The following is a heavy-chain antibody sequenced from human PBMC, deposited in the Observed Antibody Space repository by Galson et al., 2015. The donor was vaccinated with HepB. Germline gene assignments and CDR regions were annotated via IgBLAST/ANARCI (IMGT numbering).Heavy chain of an antibody. CDR1: GFAFSDYY. D-gene: IGHD3-3*02. Sequence: SLRLSCAASGFAFSDYYMEWVRQAPGKGLEWVGRVRHKARRYTTDYVTSVEGRFTISRDDSKNSLYLQMDSLKTEDTAVYYCSRTLPGIDLDYWGQGTLVTVSS. V-gene: IGHV3-72*01. CDR2: VRHKARRYTT. CDR3: SRTLPGIDLDY. J-gene: IGHJ4*02.